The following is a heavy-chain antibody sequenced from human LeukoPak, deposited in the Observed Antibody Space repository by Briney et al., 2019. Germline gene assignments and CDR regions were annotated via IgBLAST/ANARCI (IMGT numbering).Heavy chain of an antibody. CDR1: GGSISSGSYY. Sequence: SQTLSLTCTVSGGSISSGSYYWSWIRPRAGMGLEWIGRICSSGSTNYNPAPKSRVTISVDTSKIQFYLKLSSVTAADTAVYYCASLRRVTVTNSYNWFDPWGQGTLVTVSS. V-gene: IGHV4-61*02. CDR3: ASLRRVTVTNSYNWFDP. CDR2: ICSSGST. D-gene: IGHD4-17*01. J-gene: IGHJ5*02.